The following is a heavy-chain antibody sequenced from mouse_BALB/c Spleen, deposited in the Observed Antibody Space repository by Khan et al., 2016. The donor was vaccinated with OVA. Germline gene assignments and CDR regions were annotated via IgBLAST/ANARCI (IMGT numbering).Heavy chain of an antibody. J-gene: IGHJ2*01. CDR3: ARRGLGWDFDY. Sequence: QVQLKESGAELAKPGASVKMSCKASGYTFINYWILWVKQRPGQGLEWIGYINPSTGYTEYNQNFKDKATLTADKSSSTAYMQLSSLTTEASAVYYCARRGLGWDFDYWGQGTTLTVSS. D-gene: IGHD1-1*02. V-gene: IGHV1-7*01. CDR2: INPSTGYT. CDR1: GYTFINYW.